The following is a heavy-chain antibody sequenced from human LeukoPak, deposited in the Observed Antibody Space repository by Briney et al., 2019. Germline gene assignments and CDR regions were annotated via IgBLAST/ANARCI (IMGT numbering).Heavy chain of an antibody. CDR1: GYTFTSYG. J-gene: IGHJ5*02. CDR3: ARDNSVRDEAWWFNP. Sequence: GASVKVSCKPSGYTFTSYGLSWVRQAPGQGLEWMGWISTYSGNTNYAQKLQGRVTMTTDTSTSTDYLELSSLRSEDTAVYYCARDNSVRDEAWWFNPWGQGTLVTVSS. V-gene: IGHV1-18*01. CDR2: ISTYSGNT. D-gene: IGHD5-24*01.